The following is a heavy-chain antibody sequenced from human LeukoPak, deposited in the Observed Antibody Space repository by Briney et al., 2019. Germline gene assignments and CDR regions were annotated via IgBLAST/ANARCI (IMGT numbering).Heavy chain of an antibody. J-gene: IGHJ4*02. Sequence: GGSLRLSCGTSGFTFSSYEMNWVRQAPGKGLEWVSYISGSGTDRYYADSVKGRLTISRDSAKNSLYLQMNSLRAEDTAIYYCARDVDESSGYADYWGQGTLVTVSS. V-gene: IGHV3-48*03. CDR3: ARDVDESSGYADY. CDR1: GFTFSSYE. CDR2: ISGSGTDR. D-gene: IGHD3-22*01.